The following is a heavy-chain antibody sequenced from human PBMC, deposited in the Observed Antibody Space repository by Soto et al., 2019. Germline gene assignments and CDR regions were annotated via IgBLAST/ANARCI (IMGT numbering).Heavy chain of an antibody. J-gene: IGHJ4*02. CDR2: ISSSSSYI. V-gene: IGHV3-21*01. Sequence: GGSLRLSCSASGFTFRSYSMNWVRQAPGRGLEWVSSISSSSSYIYYADSVKGRFTISRDNAKNSLYLQMNSLRAEDTAVYYCARDQSPGAPYWGQGTLVTVSS. CDR1: GFTFRSYS. D-gene: IGHD7-27*01. CDR3: ARDQSPGAPY.